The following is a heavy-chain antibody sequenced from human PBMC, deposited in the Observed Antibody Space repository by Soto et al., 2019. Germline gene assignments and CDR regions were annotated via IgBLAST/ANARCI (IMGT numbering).Heavy chain of an antibody. J-gene: IGHJ4*02. CDR3: ARSRYYFDY. CDR2: IKVDNGDT. CDR1: GYTLTNYG. Sequence: QVHLVQSGGEVQKPGASVKVSCTASGYTLTNYGIGWVRQAPGLGPEWVGWIKVDNGDTKYAEKLQGRVTLTTDTSTSTAYMELRNLRSDDTAFYYCARSRYYFDYWGQGTLVTVSS. V-gene: IGHV1-18*01.